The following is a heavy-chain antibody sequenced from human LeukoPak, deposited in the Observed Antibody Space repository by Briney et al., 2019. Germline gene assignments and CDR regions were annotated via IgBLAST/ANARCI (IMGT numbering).Heavy chain of an antibody. D-gene: IGHD6-13*01. V-gene: IGHV4-34*01. CDR2: INHSGST. CDR3: ARGPYLLYSSSWEFDY. J-gene: IGHJ4*02. Sequence: SETLSLTCAVYGGSFSGYYWSWIRQPPGKGLEWIGEINHSGSTNYNPSLKSRVTISVDTSKNQFSLKLSSVTAADTAVYYCARGPYLLYSSSWEFDYWGQGTPVTVSS. CDR1: GGSFSGYY.